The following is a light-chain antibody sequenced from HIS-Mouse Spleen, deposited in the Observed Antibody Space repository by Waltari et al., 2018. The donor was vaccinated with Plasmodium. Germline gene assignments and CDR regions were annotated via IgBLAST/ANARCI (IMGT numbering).Light chain of an antibody. J-gene: IGLJ2*01. Sequence: QSALTQPASVSGSPGQSITISCTGTSSDVGSYNLVSWYQQHPGKAPKLMIYEGSKRPSGFANRLSGSKSGNTASLTISGLQADDEADYYCCSYAGSSTFVVFGGGTKLTVL. CDR2: EGS. CDR3: CSYAGSSTFVV. CDR1: SSDVGSYNL. V-gene: IGLV2-23*03.